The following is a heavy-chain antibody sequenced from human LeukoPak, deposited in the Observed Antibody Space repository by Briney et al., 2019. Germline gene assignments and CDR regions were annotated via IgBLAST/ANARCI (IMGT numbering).Heavy chain of an antibody. CDR3: ASSYYDFWSGYYDY. J-gene: IGHJ4*02. D-gene: IGHD3-3*01. CDR2: INHSGST. V-gene: IGHV4-34*01. Sequence: SETLSLTCAVYGGSFSGYYWSWIRQPPGKGLEWIGEINHSGSTNYNPSLKSRVTISVDTSKNQFSLKLSSVTAADTAVYYCASSYYDFWSGYYDYWGQGTLVTVSS. CDR1: GGSFSGYY.